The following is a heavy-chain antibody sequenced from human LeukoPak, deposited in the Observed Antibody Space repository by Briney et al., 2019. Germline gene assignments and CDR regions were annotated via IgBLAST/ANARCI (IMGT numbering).Heavy chain of an antibody. V-gene: IGHV1-24*01. J-gene: IGHJ4*02. Sequence: GASVKVSCKVSGYTLTELSMHWVRQVPGKGLEWMGGFDPEDGETIYAQKFQGRVTMTEDTSTDTAYMELSSLRSEDTAVYYCATSRKAYYDILTGLGVWPGSPPAFDYWGQGTLVTVSS. D-gene: IGHD3-9*01. CDR1: GYTLTELS. CDR3: ATSRKAYYDILTGLGVWPGSPPAFDY. CDR2: FDPEDGET.